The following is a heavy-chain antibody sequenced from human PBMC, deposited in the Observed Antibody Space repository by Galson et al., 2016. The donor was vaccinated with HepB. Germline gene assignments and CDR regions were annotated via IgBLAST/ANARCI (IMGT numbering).Heavy chain of an antibody. Sequence: SLRLSCAASGFTFSNYQMSWIRQAPGKGLEWVANIKQDGSEKSYVDSVKGRFTISRDNAKNSLYLQMNILRAEDTAIYYCAREGVGGMDVWGQGTTVTVAS. CDR2: IKQDGSEK. CDR3: AREGVGGMDV. D-gene: IGHD2-8*01. J-gene: IGHJ6*02. V-gene: IGHV3-7*01. CDR1: GFTFSNYQ.